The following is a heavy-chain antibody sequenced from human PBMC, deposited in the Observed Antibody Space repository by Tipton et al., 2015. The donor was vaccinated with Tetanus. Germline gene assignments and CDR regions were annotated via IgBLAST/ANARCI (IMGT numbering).Heavy chain of an antibody. D-gene: IGHD3-16*01. CDR3: TKDLRPNVGFDL. J-gene: IGHJ2*01. CDR1: GFPFSSYA. V-gene: IGHV3-23*01. CDR2: ITADGGGT. Sequence: SLRLSCAASGFPFSSYALIWVRQAPGKGLEWVSSITADGGGTYCADSVKGRFTISRDNSRNMVYLQMNSLRADDTAVYFCTKDLRPNVGFDLWGRGTLVTVSS.